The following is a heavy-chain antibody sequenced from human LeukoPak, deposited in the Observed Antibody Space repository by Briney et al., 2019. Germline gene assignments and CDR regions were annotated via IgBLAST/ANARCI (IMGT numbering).Heavy chain of an antibody. CDR1: GYIFTSYW. CDR2: IYPGDSDT. J-gene: IGHJ4*02. Sequence: GASXXISCKGSGYIFTSYWIGWVRQLPGKGLEWMGIIYPGDSDTRYSPSLQGQVTISADKSISTAYLQWSSLKASDTAMYYCARLDSGSYFDYWGQGTLVTVPS. V-gene: IGHV5-51*01. CDR3: ARLDSGSYFDY. D-gene: IGHD1-26*01.